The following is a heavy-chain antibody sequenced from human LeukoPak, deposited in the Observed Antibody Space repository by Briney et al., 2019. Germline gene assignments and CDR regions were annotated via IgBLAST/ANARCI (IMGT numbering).Heavy chain of an antibody. CDR1: GGSFSGYY. J-gene: IGHJ6*03. CDR2: INHSGST. CDR3: ARRLGSSSWYYYYYYMDV. D-gene: IGHD6-13*01. Sequence: SETLSLTCAVYGGSFSGYYWSWIRQPPGKGLEWIGEINHSGSTNYNPSLKSRVTISVDTSKNQFSLKLSSVTAADTAVYYCARRLGSSSWYYYYYYMDVWGKGTRVTISS. V-gene: IGHV4-34*01.